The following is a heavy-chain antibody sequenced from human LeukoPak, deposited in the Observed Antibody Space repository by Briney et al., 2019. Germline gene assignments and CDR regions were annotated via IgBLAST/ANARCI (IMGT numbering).Heavy chain of an antibody. CDR1: GFTFTSYA. V-gene: IGHV3-23*01. J-gene: IGHJ4*02. CDR2: ISGSGGST. D-gene: IGHD2-2*01. CDR3: AREGYCSSTSCYLVNY. Sequence: GGSLRLSCAASGFTFTSYAMSWVRQAPGKGLEWVSAISGSGGSTYYADSVKGRFTISRDNSKNTLYLQMNSLRAEDTAVYYCAREGYCSSTSCYLVNYWGQGTLVTVSS.